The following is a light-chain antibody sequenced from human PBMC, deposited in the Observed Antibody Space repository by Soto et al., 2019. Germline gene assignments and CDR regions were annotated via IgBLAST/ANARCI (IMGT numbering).Light chain of an antibody. J-gene: IGKJ5*01. CDR3: QHYGSSLIT. Sequence: DIHMTQSPSTLSLSLGDRVTITCRASQTISSWLAWYQQKPGKAPKLLIYKASTLKSGVPSRFSGSGSGTEFTLTISRLEPEDFAVYFCQHYGSSLITFGQGTRLEIK. CDR2: KAS. V-gene: IGKV1-5*03. CDR1: QTISSW.